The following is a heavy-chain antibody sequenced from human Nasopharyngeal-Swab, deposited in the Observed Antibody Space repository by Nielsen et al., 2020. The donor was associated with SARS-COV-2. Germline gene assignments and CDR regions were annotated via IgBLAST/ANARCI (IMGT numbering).Heavy chain of an antibody. V-gene: IGHV1-46*01. J-gene: IGHJ5*02. D-gene: IGHD2-15*01. CDR2: INPGGGSA. Sequence: WVRQAPGQGLEWMGIINPGGGSARYSQNFQGRVTMTRDTSTSTVYMEPSSPRSEDTAVYYCARGGDPREVVAATDCFDPWGQGTLVTVSS. CDR3: ARGGDPREVVAATDCFDP.